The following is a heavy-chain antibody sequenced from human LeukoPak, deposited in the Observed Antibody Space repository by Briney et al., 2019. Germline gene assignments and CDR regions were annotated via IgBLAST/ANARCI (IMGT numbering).Heavy chain of an antibody. V-gene: IGHV3-7*05. Sequence: GGSLRLSCAASGXTFSNYWMDWVRQAPGKGLEWVAMIKHDGSDKYYVDSVKGRFTVSKDNAKNSLYLQMNSLRAEDTAVYYCARNRGGGSGYSDYWGQGTLVTVSS. CDR1: GXTFSNYW. CDR3: ARNRGGGSGYSDY. D-gene: IGHD3-22*01. J-gene: IGHJ4*02. CDR2: IKHDGSDK.